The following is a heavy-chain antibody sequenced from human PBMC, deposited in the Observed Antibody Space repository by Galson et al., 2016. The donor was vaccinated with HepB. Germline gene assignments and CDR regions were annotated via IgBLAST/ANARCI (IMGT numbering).Heavy chain of an antibody. CDR2: ARTGGSDI. CDR3: AIPMEQGPWLGFGMDV. J-gene: IGHJ6*04. Sequence: SLRLSCAASGFTFNNHAIHWVRQAPGKGLEWVAVARTGGSDIEYADSVRGRFTISRDNAKDTVYLQMNSLRGEDTACYYCAIPMEQGPWLGFGMDVWGKGTTVTFSS. V-gene: IGHV3-33*01. CDR1: GFTFNNHA. D-gene: IGHD2-8*01.